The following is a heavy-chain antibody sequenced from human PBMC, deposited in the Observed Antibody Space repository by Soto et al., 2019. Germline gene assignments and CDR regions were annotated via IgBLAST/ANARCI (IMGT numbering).Heavy chain of an antibody. CDR3: ARERKGMDV. V-gene: IGHV1-8*01. Sequence: GASVKVSSKASGYTFTSYEINLVRQATGQGLEWMGWMNPNSGNTGYAQKFQGRVTMTRNTSISTAYMELSSLRSEDTAVYYCARERKGMDVWGQGTTVTVSS. CDR2: MNPNSGNT. CDR1: GYTFTSYE. J-gene: IGHJ6*02.